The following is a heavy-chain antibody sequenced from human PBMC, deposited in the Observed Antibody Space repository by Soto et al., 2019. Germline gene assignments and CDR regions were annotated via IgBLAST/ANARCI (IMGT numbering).Heavy chain of an antibody. Sequence: ASVKVSCKASGYTFTSYGISWVRQAPGQGLEWMGWISAYNGNTNYAQKLQGRVTMTTDTSTSTAYMELRSLRSDDTAVYYCARDLPRYYSNYAFDIWGQGTMVTVSS. CDR3: ARDLPRYYSNYAFDI. D-gene: IGHD4-4*01. CDR1: GYTFTSYG. V-gene: IGHV1-18*01. J-gene: IGHJ3*02. CDR2: ISAYNGNT.